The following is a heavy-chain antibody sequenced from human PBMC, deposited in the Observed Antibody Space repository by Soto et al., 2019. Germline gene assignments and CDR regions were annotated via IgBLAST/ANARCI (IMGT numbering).Heavy chain of an antibody. J-gene: IGHJ3*02. CDR1: GYTFTSYY. V-gene: IGHV1-46*03. CDR2: INPSGRST. CDR3: AKPVRGHHDAFDI. Sequence: QVQLVQSGAEVKKPGASVKVSCKASGYTFTSYYMHWVRQAPGQGLEWMGIINPSGRSTSYAQKFQGRVTMTRDTSTSTVYMELSSLRSEDTAVYYCAKPVRGHHDAFDIWGQGTMVTVSS.